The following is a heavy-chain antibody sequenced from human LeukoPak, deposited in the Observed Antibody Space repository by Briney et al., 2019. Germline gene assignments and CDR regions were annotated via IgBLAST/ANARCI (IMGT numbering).Heavy chain of an antibody. D-gene: IGHD2-2*01. CDR1: GYTFTGYY. CDR2: INPNSGGT. CDR3: ARGGREYQLLLYVWFDP. J-gene: IGHJ5*02. Sequence: GASVKVSCKASGYTFTGYYMHWVRQAPGQGLEWMGWINPNSGGTNYAQKFQGRVTMTRDTSISTAYMELSRLRSDDTAGYYCARGGREYQLLLYVWFDPWGQGTLVTVSS. V-gene: IGHV1-2*02.